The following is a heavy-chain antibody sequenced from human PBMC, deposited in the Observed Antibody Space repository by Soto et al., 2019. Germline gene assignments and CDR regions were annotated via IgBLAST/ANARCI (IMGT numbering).Heavy chain of an antibody. CDR2: IKSKTDGGTA. CDR3: TPVGLPAAAKGYYYYAMDV. Sequence: EVQLVESGGGLVKPGVSLRLSCAASGFTFTNAWMKWVRQAPGKGLEWVGRIKSKTDGGTADYPAPVKGRFTISRDDSRTTLYLQMNSLKAEDTAVYYCTPVGLPAAAKGYYYYAMDVWGQGTTVTVSS. D-gene: IGHD2-2*01. V-gene: IGHV3-15*07. CDR1: GFTFTNAW. J-gene: IGHJ6*02.